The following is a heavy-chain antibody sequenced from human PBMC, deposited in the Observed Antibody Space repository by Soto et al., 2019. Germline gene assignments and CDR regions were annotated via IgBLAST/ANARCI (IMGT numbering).Heavy chain of an antibody. CDR3: ARDNVENFDY. CDR2: ISADSGNT. J-gene: IGHJ4*02. V-gene: IGHV1-18*01. CDR1: GFTFTSSA. Sequence: ASVKVSCKASGFTFTSSAVQWVRQAPGQGLEWMGWISADSGNTNYAQKLQGRVTMTTDTSTSTAYMELRSLRSDDTAVYYCARDNVENFDYWGQGTLVTVSS. D-gene: IGHD2-8*01.